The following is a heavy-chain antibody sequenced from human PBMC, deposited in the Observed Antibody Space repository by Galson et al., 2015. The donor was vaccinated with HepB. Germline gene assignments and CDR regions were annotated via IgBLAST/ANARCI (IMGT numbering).Heavy chain of an antibody. CDR1: GFTFSDYA. V-gene: IGHV3-48*02. CDR3: ARYSSGWDFDY. J-gene: IGHJ4*02. Sequence: SLRLSCAASGFTFSDYAMNWVRQAPGKGLEWVSYIGPITTTTYYADSVRGRFTISRDNARNSLFLQMNGLRDEDTAVYYCARYSSGWDFDYWGQGTLVTVSP. CDR2: IGPITTTT. D-gene: IGHD6-19*01.